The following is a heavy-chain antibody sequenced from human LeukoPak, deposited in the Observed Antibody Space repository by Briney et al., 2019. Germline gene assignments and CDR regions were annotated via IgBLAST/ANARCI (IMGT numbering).Heavy chain of an antibody. CDR3: ARKLGSSSGWNYFDY. D-gene: IGHD6-19*01. CDR2: TFYRSKWYN. CDR1: GDSVSSNSAA. J-gene: IGHJ4*02. Sequence: SQTLSLTCAISGDSVSSNSAAWNWIRQSPSRGLEWLGRTFYRSKWYNDYAVSAKSRITINPDTSKNQFSLQLNSVTPEDTAVYYCARKLGSSSGWNYFDYWGQGTLVTVSS. V-gene: IGHV6-1*01.